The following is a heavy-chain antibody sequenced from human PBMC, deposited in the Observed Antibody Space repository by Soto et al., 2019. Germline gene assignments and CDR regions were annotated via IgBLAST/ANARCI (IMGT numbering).Heavy chain of an antibody. V-gene: IGHV4-59*01. J-gene: IGHJ6*02. CDR3: ARQYSSGWNDYYYYGMDV. D-gene: IGHD6-19*01. Sequence: QVQLQESGPGLVKPSETLSLTCTVSGGSISSYYWSWIRQPPGKGLEWIGYIYYSGSTNYNPSLKSRVNISVDTSKNQFSLKLSSVTAADTAVYYCARQYSSGWNDYYYYGMDVWGQGTTVTVSS. CDR2: IYYSGST. CDR1: GGSISSYY.